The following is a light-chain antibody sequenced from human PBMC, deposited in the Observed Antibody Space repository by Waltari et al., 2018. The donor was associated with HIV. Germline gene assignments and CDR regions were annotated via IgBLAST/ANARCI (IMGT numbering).Light chain of an antibody. V-gene: IGLV2-14*01. J-gene: IGLJ1*01. CDR1: SSDVGGYNY. CDR2: EVS. Sequence: QSALTQPASASGSPGQSITISCTGTSSDVGGYNYVSWYQQFPGKAPKLMISEVSNRPSGVSDRLSGSKSGNTASLTISGLQAEDEADYYCSSYTTGSTLVVFGTGTKVIVL. CDR3: SSYTTGSTLVV.